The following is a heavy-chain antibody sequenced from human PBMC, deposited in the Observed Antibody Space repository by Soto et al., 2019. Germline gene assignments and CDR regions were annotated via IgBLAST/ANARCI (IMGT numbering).Heavy chain of an antibody. V-gene: IGHV4-61*01. D-gene: IGHD3-10*01. CDR3: ARTYSWGSGRGRSMDV. J-gene: IGHJ6*02. CDR1: GGSVSSGSFY. CDR2: IYDSGNT. Sequence: QVQLQESGPGLVKPSETLSLTCTVSGGSVSSGSFYWGLIRQPPGKGLEWIGYIYDSGNTNYNPSLKSRVTILVDTSKNQFSLKLSSVTAADTAMYYCARTYSWGSGRGRSMDVWGQGTTVTVS.